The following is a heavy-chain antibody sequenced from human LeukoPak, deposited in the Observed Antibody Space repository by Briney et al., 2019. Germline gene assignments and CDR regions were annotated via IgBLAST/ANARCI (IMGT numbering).Heavy chain of an antibody. D-gene: IGHD3-22*01. Sequence: GASVNVSFKASGGTFSSYAISWVRQAPGQGLEWMGGITPIFGTANYAQKFQGRVTITADESTSTAYMELSSLRSEDTAVYYCARDLSGYYYFDYWGQGTLVTVSS. J-gene: IGHJ4*02. CDR3: ARDLSGYYYFDY. V-gene: IGHV1-69*13. CDR1: GGTFSSYA. CDR2: ITPIFGTA.